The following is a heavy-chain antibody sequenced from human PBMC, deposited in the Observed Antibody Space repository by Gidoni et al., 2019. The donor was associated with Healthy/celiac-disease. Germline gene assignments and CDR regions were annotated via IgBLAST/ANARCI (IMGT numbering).Heavy chain of an antibody. Sequence: EVQLVESGGGLVQPGGSLRLSCAASGFPFSSYEMNWVRQAPGKGLGWVSYISSSGSTIYYADSVKGRFTISRDNAKNSLYLQMNSLRAEDTAVYYCARWVWVVAAFDIWGQGTMVTVSS. CDR3: ARWVWVVAAFDI. CDR2: ISSSGSTI. V-gene: IGHV3-48*03. J-gene: IGHJ3*02. CDR1: GFPFSSYE. D-gene: IGHD2-15*01.